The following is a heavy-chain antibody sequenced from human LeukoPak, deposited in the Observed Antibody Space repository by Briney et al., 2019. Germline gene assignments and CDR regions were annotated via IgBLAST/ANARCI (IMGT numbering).Heavy chain of an antibody. D-gene: IGHD1-7*01. Sequence: PGGSLRLSCAASGFTFSDYYMSWIRQAPRKGLEWVSYISSNGSTIYYADSVKGRFTVSRDNAKTSLYLQMNSLRAEDTAVYYCATHQTASNYEACWGEGTLVTVSS. V-gene: IGHV3-11*04. J-gene: IGHJ4*02. CDR2: ISSNGSTI. CDR1: GFTFSDYY. CDR3: ATHQTASNYEAC.